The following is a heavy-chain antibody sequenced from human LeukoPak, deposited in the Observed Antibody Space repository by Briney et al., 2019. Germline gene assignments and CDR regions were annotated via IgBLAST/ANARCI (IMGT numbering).Heavy chain of an antibody. CDR3: VRDGDVLTGYGLDY. CDR1: GFTFSNYK. CDR2: VSSDGSNK. V-gene: IGHV3-33*05. D-gene: IGHD3-9*01. J-gene: IGHJ4*02. Sequence: PGGSLRLSCAASGFTFSNYKIHWVRQAPGKGLEGVAVVSSDGSNKYYADSVRGRFPISRDNSKKTLYLQMSSLRAGDTAVYHCVRDGDVLTGYGLDYWGQGTLVTVSS.